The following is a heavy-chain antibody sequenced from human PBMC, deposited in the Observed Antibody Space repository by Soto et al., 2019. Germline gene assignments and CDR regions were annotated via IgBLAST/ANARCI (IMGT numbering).Heavy chain of an antibody. CDR2: VKTKAEGATT. CDR1: GFPFTTVW. V-gene: IGHV3-15*07. CDR3: TSRIRTTNDN. D-gene: IGHD1-1*01. J-gene: IGHJ4*02. Sequence: EVQLVASGGGLVKPGESLRLSCVASGFPFTTVWMNWVRQAPGKGPEWLGRVKTKAEGATTDYAAPAKGRFTILRDDSINTVYLQMTSLRIEDTALYYCTSRIRTTNDNWGQGTLVTVSS.